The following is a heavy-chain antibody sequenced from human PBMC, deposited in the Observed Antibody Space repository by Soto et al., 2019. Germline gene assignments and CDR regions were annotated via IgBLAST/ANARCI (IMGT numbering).Heavy chain of an antibody. CDR3: ARENALQTRGYCSGGSCYDSYFDY. CDR1: GYTLTSHY. V-gene: IGHV1-46*03. CDR2: INPSGGST. Sequence: ASVKGSFQASGYTLTSHYMHWVRQAPGQRLEWMGKINPSGGSTSYAQKFQGRVTMTRDTSTSTVYMELSSLRSEDTAVYYCARENALQTRGYCSGGSCYDSYFDYWGQGTLVTVSS. J-gene: IGHJ4*02. D-gene: IGHD2-15*01.